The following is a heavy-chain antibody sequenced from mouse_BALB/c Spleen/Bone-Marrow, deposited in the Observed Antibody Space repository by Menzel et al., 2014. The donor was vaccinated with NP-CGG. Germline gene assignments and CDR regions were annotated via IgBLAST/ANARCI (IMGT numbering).Heavy chain of an antibody. Sequence: EVQLVESGGGLVQPGGSLILSSATSGFTFTDYYMSWVRQPPGKALEWLGFIRNKANGYTTEYSASVKGRFTISRDNSQSILYLQMNTLRAEDSATYYCARDDYYAMDYWGQGTSVTVSS. V-gene: IGHV7-3*02. CDR3: ARDDYYAMDY. J-gene: IGHJ4*01. CDR1: GFTFTDYY. CDR2: IRNKANGYTT.